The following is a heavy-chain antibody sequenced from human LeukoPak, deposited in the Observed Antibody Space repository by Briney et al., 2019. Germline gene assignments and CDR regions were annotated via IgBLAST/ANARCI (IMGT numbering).Heavy chain of an antibody. Sequence: SETLSLTCTVSGGSISSGDYYWSWIRQPPGKGLEWIGYIYYSGSTYYNPSLKSRVTISVDTSKNQFSLKLSSVTAADMAVYYCARDHSIAAAGFDYWGQGTLVTVSS. CDR2: IYYSGST. CDR1: GGSISSGDYY. J-gene: IGHJ4*02. V-gene: IGHV4-30-4*01. CDR3: ARDHSIAAAGFDY. D-gene: IGHD6-13*01.